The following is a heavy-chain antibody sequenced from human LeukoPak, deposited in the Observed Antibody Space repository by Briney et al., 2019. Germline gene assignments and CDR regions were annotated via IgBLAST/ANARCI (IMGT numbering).Heavy chain of an antibody. Sequence: ASETLSLNCTVSGGSISSHYWSWIRQPPGKGLEWIGYIYYSGSTNYNPSLKSRVTISVDTSKNQFSLKLSSVTAADTAVYYCARDLRRQQLAFDYWGQGTLFTVSS. CDR2: IYYSGST. J-gene: IGHJ4*02. CDR1: GGSISSHY. V-gene: IGHV4-59*11. D-gene: IGHD6-6*01. CDR3: ARDLRRQQLAFDY.